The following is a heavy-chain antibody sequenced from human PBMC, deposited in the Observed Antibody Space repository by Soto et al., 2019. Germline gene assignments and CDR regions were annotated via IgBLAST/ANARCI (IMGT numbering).Heavy chain of an antibody. J-gene: IGHJ6*02. CDR3: TTTLPRSGSATYNYTLGV. CDR2: ISDSGRDI. Sequence: EVQLLDSGGGLVQPGGSLRISCAAFGFSFSNYALSWVRQAPEKGLEWVSAISDSGRDIYYADSVQGRFTISRDDSKNTVFLQMNSLRVEDTAIYYCTTTLPRSGSATYNYTLGVWGQGTTVTVAS. V-gene: IGHV3-23*01. CDR1: GFSFSNYA.